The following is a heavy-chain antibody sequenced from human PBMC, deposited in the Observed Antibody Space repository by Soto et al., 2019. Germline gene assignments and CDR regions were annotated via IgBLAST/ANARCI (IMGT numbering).Heavy chain of an antibody. Sequence: HSDTLSLSCTVSGGSISSGGHYWRWIRQHPGKGLEWIGYIYYSGSTYYNPSLKSRVTISVDTSKNQFSLKLSSVTAADTAVYYCARGSLWSEFDYWGQGTLVTVSS. CDR2: IYYSGST. V-gene: IGHV4-31*03. D-gene: IGHD3-16*01. CDR3: ARGSLWSEFDY. CDR1: GGSISSGGHY. J-gene: IGHJ4*02.